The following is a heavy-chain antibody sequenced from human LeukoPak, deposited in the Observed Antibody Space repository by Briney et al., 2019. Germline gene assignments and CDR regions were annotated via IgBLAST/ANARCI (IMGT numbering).Heavy chain of an antibody. CDR1: GFAFSDYA. CDR2: ISGSGSTT. D-gene: IGHD4-17*01. V-gene: IGHV3-23*01. CDR3: ARRDYGDYRVGY. Sequence: GGSLRLSCAASGFAFSDYAMNWVRQAPGKGLEWVSAISGSGSTTYYADSVKGRFTISRDNSMNTLYLQMNSLRAEDTAVYYCARRDYGDYRVGYWGQGTLVTVSS. J-gene: IGHJ4*02.